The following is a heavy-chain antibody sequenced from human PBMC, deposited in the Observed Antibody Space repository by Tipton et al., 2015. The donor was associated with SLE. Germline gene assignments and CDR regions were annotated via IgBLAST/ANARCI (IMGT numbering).Heavy chain of an antibody. V-gene: IGHV4-59*01. J-gene: IGHJ1*01. CDR1: GGSIRNYF. Sequence: TLSLTCTVSGGSIRNYFWHWIRQSPGKGLEWIGYVYDSGTTKYNPSLKSRLTISVDTSKSHFSLKLTSVTAADTAVYYCARGYDSSSWYLWGQGTLVTVSS. D-gene: IGHD6-13*01. CDR3: ARGYDSSSWYL. CDR2: VYDSGTT.